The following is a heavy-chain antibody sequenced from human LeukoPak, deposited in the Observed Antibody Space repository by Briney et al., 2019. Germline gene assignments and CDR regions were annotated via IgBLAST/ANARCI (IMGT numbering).Heavy chain of an antibody. J-gene: IGHJ6*02. CDR3: ARDPGRYYYYGMDV. Sequence: PGGSLRLSCAASGFTFSSYWTSWVRQAPGKGLEWVANIKQDGSEKYYVDSVKGRFTISRDNAKNSLYLQMNSLRAEDTAVYYCARDPGRYYYYGMDVWGQGTTVTVSS. CDR2: IKQDGSEK. CDR1: GFTFSSYW. D-gene: IGHD1-14*01. V-gene: IGHV3-7*01.